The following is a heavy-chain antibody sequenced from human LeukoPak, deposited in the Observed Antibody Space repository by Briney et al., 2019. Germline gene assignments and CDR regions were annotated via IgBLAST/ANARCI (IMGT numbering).Heavy chain of an antibody. D-gene: IGHD6-13*01. CDR1: GYSFTSYD. V-gene: IGHV1-8*01. CDR2: MNPNSGNT. Sequence: ASVNVSFKAAGYSFTSYDINWVRHATGQGLELMGWMNPNSGNTGYAQTFQGRVTITRNTAISTAYMELTSLKTADTAVDYYSRSQPYSSSWYLPHGYYYMDVWGKGPRV. J-gene: IGHJ6*03. CDR3: SRSQPYSSSWYLPHGYYYMDV.